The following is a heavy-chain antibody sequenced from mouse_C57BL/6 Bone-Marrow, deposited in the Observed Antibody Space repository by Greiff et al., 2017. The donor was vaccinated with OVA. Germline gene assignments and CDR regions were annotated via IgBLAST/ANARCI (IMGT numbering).Heavy chain of an antibody. CDR2: ISSGSSTI. Sequence: EVKLVESGGGLVKPGGSLKLSCAASGFTFSDYGMHWVRQAPEQGLEWVAYISSGSSTIYYADTVKGRFTISRDNAKNTLFLQMTSLRSEDTAMYYCARWAQRRDWYFDVWGTGTTVTVSS. D-gene: IGHD2-12*01. CDR3: ARWAQRRDWYFDV. CDR1: GFTFSDYG. J-gene: IGHJ1*03. V-gene: IGHV5-17*01.